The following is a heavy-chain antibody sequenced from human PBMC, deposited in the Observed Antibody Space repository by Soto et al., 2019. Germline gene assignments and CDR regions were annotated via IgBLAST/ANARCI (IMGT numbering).Heavy chain of an antibody. J-gene: IGHJ3*02. CDR2: IFPGDSDT. V-gene: IGHV5-51*01. CDR1: GYNFSNYW. Sequence: XESLNISCRGSGYNFSNYWIGWVRQMPWKGLEWMGMIFPGDSDTKNNPSLQGQITMSVDKSNSSAYLQWRSLKASDTAMYYCAAGYSTGLDAFDIWGPGTMVTVSS. D-gene: IGHD6-19*01. CDR3: AAGYSTGLDAFDI.